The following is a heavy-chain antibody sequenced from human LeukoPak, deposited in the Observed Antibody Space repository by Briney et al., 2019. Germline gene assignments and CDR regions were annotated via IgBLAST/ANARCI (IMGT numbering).Heavy chain of an antibody. D-gene: IGHD2-2*01. V-gene: IGHV4-34*01. J-gene: IGHJ1*01. CDR2: INHSGST. CDR1: GGSFSGYY. CDR3: ASDYYCSSTSCRAAEYFQH. Sequence: SETLSLTCAVYGGSFSGYYWSWIRHPPGKGLEWIGEINHSGSTNYDPSLKSRVTISVDTSKNQFSLKLSSVTAAGTAVYYCASDYYCSSTSCRAAEYFQHWGQGTLVTVSS.